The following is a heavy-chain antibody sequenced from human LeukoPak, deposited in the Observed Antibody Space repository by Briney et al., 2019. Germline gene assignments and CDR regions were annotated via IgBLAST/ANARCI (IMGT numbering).Heavy chain of an antibody. D-gene: IGHD6-13*01. J-gene: IGHJ4*02. CDR3: ARVPGTEDY. Sequence: GGSLRLSCAASGFTVNSTYMSWVRQAPGKGLEWVSVIYSGGSIYYAESVKGRFTISRDNSKNTLYLQMNSLRAEDTAVYYCARVPGTEDYWGQGTLVTVSS. CDR2: IYSGGSI. V-gene: IGHV3-53*01. CDR1: GFTVNSTY.